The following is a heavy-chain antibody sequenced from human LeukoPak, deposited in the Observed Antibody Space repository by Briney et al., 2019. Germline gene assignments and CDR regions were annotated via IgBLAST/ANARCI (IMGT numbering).Heavy chain of an antibody. CDR3: ASHFSGSSWPPDY. Sequence: GASVKVSCKASGGTFSSYAISWVRQAPGQGLEWMGGIIPIFGTANYAQKLQGRVTMTTDTSTSTAYMELRSLRSDDTAVYYCASHFSGSSWPPDYWGQGTLVTVSS. D-gene: IGHD6-13*01. CDR1: GGTFSSYA. V-gene: IGHV1-69*05. J-gene: IGHJ4*02. CDR2: IIPIFGTA.